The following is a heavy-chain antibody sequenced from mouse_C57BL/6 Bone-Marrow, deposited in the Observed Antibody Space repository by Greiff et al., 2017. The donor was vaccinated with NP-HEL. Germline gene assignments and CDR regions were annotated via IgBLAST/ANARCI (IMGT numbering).Heavy chain of an antibody. J-gene: IGHJ4*01. CDR2: ISDGGSYT. CDR1: GFTFSSYA. V-gene: IGHV5-4*01. Sequence: EVKLVESGGGLVKPGGSLKLSCAASGFTFSSYAMSWVRQTPEKRLEWVATISDGGSYTYYPDNVQGRFTISRDNAKNNLYLQMSHLKSEDTAMYYCARDSQTAQATGYYAMDYWGQGTSVTVSS. D-gene: IGHD3-2*02. CDR3: ARDSQTAQATGYYAMDY.